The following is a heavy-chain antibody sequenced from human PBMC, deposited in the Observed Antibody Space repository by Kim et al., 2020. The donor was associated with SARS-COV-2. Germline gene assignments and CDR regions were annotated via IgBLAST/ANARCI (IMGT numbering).Heavy chain of an antibody. CDR1: GYTLTELS. J-gene: IGHJ5*02. Sequence: ASVKVSCKVSGYTLTELSMHWVRQAPGKGLEWMGGFDPEDGETIYAQKFQGRVTMTEDTSTDTAYMELSSLRSEDTAVYYCATGPPDCSSTSCQNWFDPWGQGTLLTVSS. V-gene: IGHV1-24*01. D-gene: IGHD2-2*01. CDR2: FDPEDGET. CDR3: ATGPPDCSSTSCQNWFDP.